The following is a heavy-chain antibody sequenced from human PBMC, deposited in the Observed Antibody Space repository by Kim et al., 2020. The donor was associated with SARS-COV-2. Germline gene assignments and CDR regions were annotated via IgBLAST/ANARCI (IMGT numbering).Heavy chain of an antibody. J-gene: IGHJ3*01. Sequence: GGSLRLSCAASGFTFSSYAMHWVRQAPGKGLEWVAVIWYDGSNKYYADSVKGRFTISRDNSKNTLYLQMNSLRAEDTAVYYCAREQIVGTIGDAFDFWGQGTMVTVSS. D-gene: IGHD5-12*01. CDR1: GFTFSSYA. V-gene: IGHV3-33*01. CDR2: IWYDGSNK. CDR3: AREQIVGTIGDAFDF.